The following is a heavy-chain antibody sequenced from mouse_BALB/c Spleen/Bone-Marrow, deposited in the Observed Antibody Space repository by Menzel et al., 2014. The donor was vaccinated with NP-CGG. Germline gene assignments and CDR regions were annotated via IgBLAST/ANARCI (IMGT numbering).Heavy chain of an antibody. CDR2: IYPGSGST. D-gene: IGHD4-1*01. CDR1: GYTFTSYW. Sequence: LQQSGSELVRLGASVKLSCKASGYTFTSYWMHWVKQRHGQGLEWIGNIYPGSGSTNYDEKFKSKGTLTVDTSSSTAYMHLSSLTSEDSAVYYCTSWGYWGQGTTLTFSS. J-gene: IGHJ2*01. V-gene: IGHV1S22*01. CDR3: TSWGY.